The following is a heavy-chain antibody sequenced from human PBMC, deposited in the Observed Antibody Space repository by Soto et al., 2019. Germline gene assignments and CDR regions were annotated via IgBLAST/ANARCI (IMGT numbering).Heavy chain of an antibody. CDR3: ARCIYYYDSSGYSNWFDP. J-gene: IGHJ5*02. CDR1: GYTFTSYG. V-gene: IGHV1-18*01. CDR2: ISAYNGNT. D-gene: IGHD3-22*01. Sequence: GASVKVSCKASGYTFTSYGISWVRQAPGQGLEWMGWISAYNGNTNYAQKLQGRVTMTTDTSTSTAYMELRSLRSDDTAVYYCARCIYYYDSSGYSNWFDPWGQGTLVTVSS.